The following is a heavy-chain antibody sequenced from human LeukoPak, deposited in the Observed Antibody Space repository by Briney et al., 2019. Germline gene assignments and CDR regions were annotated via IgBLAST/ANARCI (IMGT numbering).Heavy chain of an antibody. CDR3: ARVFSGSFDF. D-gene: IGHD1-26*01. V-gene: IGHV3-20*04. CDR2: INWNAGII. Sequence: GGSLRLSCAASGFTFDDYGMSWVRQAPGKGLEWGSGINWNAGIIGYADSVKGRFTISRDNAKNSLYLQMNSLRAEDTALYYCARVFSGSFDFWGQGTLVTVSS. CDR1: GFTFDDYG. J-gene: IGHJ4*02.